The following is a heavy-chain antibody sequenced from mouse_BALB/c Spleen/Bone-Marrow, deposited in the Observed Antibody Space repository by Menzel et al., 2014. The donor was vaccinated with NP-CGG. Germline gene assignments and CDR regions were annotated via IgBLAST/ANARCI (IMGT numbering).Heavy chain of an antibody. D-gene: IGHD1-2*01. CDR1: GFDFGRYW. CDR3: ARLGHYGYHGN. J-gene: IGHJ2*01. Sequence: EVKLVESGGGLVQPGGSLNLACVASGFDFGRYWMSWARQAPGKGLEWIGEINPGSSTINYSPSLKGKFIISRDKAKNTLYLQMSRVRSEDTALYYCARLGHYGYHGNWGQGTTLTVSS. V-gene: IGHV4-2*02. CDR2: INPGSSTI.